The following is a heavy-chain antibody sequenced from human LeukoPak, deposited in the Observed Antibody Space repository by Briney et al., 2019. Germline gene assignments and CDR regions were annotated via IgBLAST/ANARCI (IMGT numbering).Heavy chain of an antibody. CDR1: GFTFDDYA. J-gene: IGHJ5*02. Sequence: QPGGSLRLSCAASGFTFDDYAMHWVRQAPGKGLEWVSLISGDGGSTYYADSVKGRFTISRDNSKNSLYLQMNSLRTEDTALYYCTKSNLYYYDSSGNQNLFDPWGQGTLVTVSS. CDR2: ISGDGGST. CDR3: TKSNLYYYDSSGNQNLFDP. D-gene: IGHD3-22*01. V-gene: IGHV3-43*02.